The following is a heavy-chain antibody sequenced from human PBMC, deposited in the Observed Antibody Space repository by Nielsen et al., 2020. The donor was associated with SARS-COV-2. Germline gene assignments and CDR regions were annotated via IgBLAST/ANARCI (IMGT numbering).Heavy chain of an antibody. CDR3: ARDFRRILVI. CDR1: GFTFSSYA. CDR2: ISSSSSYI. D-gene: IGHD2-15*01. V-gene: IGHV3-21*01. Sequence: GESLKISCAASGFTFSSYAMSWVRQAPGKGLEWVSSISSSSSYIYYADSVKGRFTISRDNAKNSLYLQMNSLRAEDTAVYYCARDFRRILVIWGQGTMVTVSS. J-gene: IGHJ3*02.